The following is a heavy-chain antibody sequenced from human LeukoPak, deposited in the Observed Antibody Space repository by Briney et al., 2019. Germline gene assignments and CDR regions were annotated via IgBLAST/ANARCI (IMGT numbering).Heavy chain of an antibody. CDR2: IKEDGSEK. V-gene: IGHV3-7*03. CDR3: ANLRRGYSYGFINY. J-gene: IGHJ4*02. CDR1: GFTFSSYW. D-gene: IGHD5-18*01. Sequence: PGGSLRLSCAASGFTFSSYWMSWVRQAPGKGLEWVANIKEDGSEKYYVDSVKGRFTISRDNAKNSLYLQMNSLRAEDTAVYYCANLRRGYSYGFINYWGQGTLVTVSS.